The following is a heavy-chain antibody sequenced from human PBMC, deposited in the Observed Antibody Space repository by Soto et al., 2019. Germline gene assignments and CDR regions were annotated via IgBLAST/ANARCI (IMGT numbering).Heavy chain of an antibody. Sequence: QVQLVQSGTQVKKPGASVKVSCKASGYTFTTFAIIWVRQAPGQGLEGMGWISGYNGNRNYAQRLQGRVTMTTDTYTGTAYMGLRSLTSDDAAVYYCARDGNNGGYFDYWGPGTLVTVSS. D-gene: IGHD2-8*01. CDR3: ARDGNNGGYFDY. CDR1: GYTFTTFA. V-gene: IGHV1-18*01. J-gene: IGHJ4*02. CDR2: ISGYNGNR.